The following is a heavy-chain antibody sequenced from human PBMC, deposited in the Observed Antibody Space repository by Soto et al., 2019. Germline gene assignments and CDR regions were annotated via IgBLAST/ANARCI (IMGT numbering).Heavy chain of an antibody. V-gene: IGHV2-70*13. Sequence: SGPTLVNPTEPLTLTCTFSGFSLTSPGMCVSWIRQSPGKALEWLALIERDDDDKYYSTSLKTRLTISKDTRKNQVVLTMANMEPADTATYYCARSIRGPRRFNGMDVWDQGTTVTVSS. D-gene: IGHD1-20*01. CDR3: ARSIRGPRRFNGMDV. J-gene: IGHJ6*02. CDR1: GFSLTSPGMC. CDR2: IERDDDDK.